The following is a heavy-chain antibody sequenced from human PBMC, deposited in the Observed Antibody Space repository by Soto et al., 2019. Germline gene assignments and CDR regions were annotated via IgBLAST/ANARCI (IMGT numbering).Heavy chain of an antibody. J-gene: IGHJ4*02. Sequence: QVQLVESGGDVVQPGRSLRLSCAASGFTFNGYAIHWVRQAPGKGLEWVVIISYDGSNDYYADSVKGRFTISRDSSNTTFYLQVNRLRAEDTVVYYCARALSASYHYFDYYGQGTLVIVSS. CDR2: ISYDGSND. D-gene: IGHD2-15*01. CDR3: ARALSASYHYFDY. V-gene: IGHV3-30-3*01. CDR1: GFTFNGYA.